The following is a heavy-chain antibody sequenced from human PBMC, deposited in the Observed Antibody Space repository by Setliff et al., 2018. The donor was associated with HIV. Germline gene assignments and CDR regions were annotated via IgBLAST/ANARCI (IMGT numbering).Heavy chain of an antibody. CDR2: LYYTGRA. CDR3: ARGLLVWLGEFSGWDTTDPYYFDY. Sequence: SETLSLTCIVSGGSINNYFWSWIRQPPGKGLEWLGCLYYTGRANYNPSLKSRLTVSVDTSKNQFSLKMSSVTAADTAVYYCARGLLVWLGEFSGWDTTDPYYFDYWGQGTLVTVSS. J-gene: IGHJ4*02. CDR1: GGSINNYF. V-gene: IGHV4-59*08. D-gene: IGHD3-10*01.